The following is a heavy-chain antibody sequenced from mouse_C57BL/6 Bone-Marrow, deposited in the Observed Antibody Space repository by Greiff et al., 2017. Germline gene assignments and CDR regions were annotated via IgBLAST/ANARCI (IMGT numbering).Heavy chain of an antibody. Sequence: QVQLQQSGAELVKPGASVKLSCKASGYTFTSYWIHWVKQRPGQGLEWIGMLHPNSGSPNYNEKFKSKATLTVDKSSSTAYMQLSSLTSEDSAVYYGARDYYGSSSYYFDYWGQGTTLTVSA. CDR2: LHPNSGSP. V-gene: IGHV1-64*01. CDR3: ARDYYGSSSYYFDY. J-gene: IGHJ2*01. D-gene: IGHD1-1*01. CDR1: GYTFTSYW.